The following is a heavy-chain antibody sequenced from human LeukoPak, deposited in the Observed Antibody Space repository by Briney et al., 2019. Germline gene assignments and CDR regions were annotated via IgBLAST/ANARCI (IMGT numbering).Heavy chain of an antibody. CDR1: GFTFSDYY. D-gene: IGHD2-2*01. V-gene: IGHV3-11*04. CDR3: ARDGDIVVVPAYYMDV. J-gene: IGHJ6*03. Sequence: GGSLRLSCAASGFTFSDYYMSWIRQAPGKGLEWVSYISSSGSTINYADSVKGRFTISRDNAKNSLYLQMNSLRAEDTAVYYCARDGDIVVVPAYYMDVWGKGTTVTVSS. CDR2: ISSSGSTI.